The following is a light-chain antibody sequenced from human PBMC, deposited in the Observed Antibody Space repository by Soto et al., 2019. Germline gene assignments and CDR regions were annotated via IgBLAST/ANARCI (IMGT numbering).Light chain of an antibody. CDR2: DVS. V-gene: IGLV2-14*01. Sequence: QSALTQPASVSGSPGQSITISCTGTSSDVGGYNYVSWYQQHPGKAPKLMIYDVSNRPSGVTNRFSGSKSGNPASLTISGLQAEDEADDYCSSYTSSSTLVVFGGGTKLTVL. J-gene: IGLJ2*01. CDR1: SSDVGGYNY. CDR3: SSYTSSSTLVV.